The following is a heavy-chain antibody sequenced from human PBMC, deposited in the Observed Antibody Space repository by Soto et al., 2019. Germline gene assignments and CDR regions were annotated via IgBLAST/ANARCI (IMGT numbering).Heavy chain of an antibody. CDR1: GGPFSSYA. CDR2: IIPILGNT. J-gene: IGHJ6*02. D-gene: IGHD5-18*01. V-gene: IGHV1-18*01. Sequence: ASVTVSCKASGGPFSSYAISWVRQAPEQGLEWMGGIIPILGNTNYEQQLQGRVTMTTDTSTSTAYMELRSLRSDETAGYDCARLNVYTAMVTDDYYGMDVWGQGTTVTVSS. CDR3: ARLNVYTAMVTDDYYGMDV.